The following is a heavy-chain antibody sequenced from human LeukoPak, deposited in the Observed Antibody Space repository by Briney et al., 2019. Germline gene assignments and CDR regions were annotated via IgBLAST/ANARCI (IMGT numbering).Heavy chain of an antibody. CDR1: GGSISSGDYY. D-gene: IGHD3-9*01. V-gene: IGHV4-30-4*01. Sequence: SETLSLTCTVSGGSISSGDYYWTWIRQPPGNGLGWIGYIYYSGSTYYNPSLKSRVTISVDTSKNQFSLRLSSVTAADTAVYYCASAHFDTFIRWFDPWGQGTLVTVSS. CDR3: ASAHFDTFIRWFDP. CDR2: IYYSGST. J-gene: IGHJ5*02.